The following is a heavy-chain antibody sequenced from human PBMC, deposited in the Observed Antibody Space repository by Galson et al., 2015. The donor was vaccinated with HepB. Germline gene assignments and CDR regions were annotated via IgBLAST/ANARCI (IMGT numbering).Heavy chain of an antibody. CDR1: GFTFSSYA. CDR2: ISGSGGST. D-gene: IGHD4-17*01. Sequence: SLRLSCAASGFTFSSYAVSWVRQAPGKGLEWVSAISGSGGSTYYADSVKGRFTISRDNSKNTLYLQMNSLRAEDTAVYYCAKDRGGDYLFWFDPWGQGTLVTVSS. J-gene: IGHJ5*02. V-gene: IGHV3-23*01. CDR3: AKDRGGDYLFWFDP.